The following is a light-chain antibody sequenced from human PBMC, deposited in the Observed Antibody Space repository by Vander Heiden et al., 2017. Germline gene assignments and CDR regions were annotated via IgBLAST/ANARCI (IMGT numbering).Light chain of an antibody. CDR2: GAS. Sequence: EIVMTQSPATLSVSPGERATLSCRASQSVSSNLGWYQQKPGQAPRLLIYGASTRATGIPARFSGSGSGTEFTLTISSLQSEDFAVYYCQQDNNWPQTFGHGTKVDIK. CDR1: QSVSSN. CDR3: QQDNNWPQT. J-gene: IGKJ3*01. V-gene: IGKV3-15*01.